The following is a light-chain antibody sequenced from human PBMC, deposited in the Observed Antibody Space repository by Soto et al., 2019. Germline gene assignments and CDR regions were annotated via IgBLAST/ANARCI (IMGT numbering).Light chain of an antibody. CDR1: QGISNN. Sequence: DIQMTQSPSSLSSYVGDRGTITCLASQGISNNVAWYQQTPGKVPKLLIYAASTVQSGVASRFSGSGSGTDFTLTISSLQPEDVATYCCQKYNAAAITFGQGTRLEIK. J-gene: IGKJ5*01. V-gene: IGKV1-27*01. CDR2: AAS. CDR3: QKYNAAAIT.